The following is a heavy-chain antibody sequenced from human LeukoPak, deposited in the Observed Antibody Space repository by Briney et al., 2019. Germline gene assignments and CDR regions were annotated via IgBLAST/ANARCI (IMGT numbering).Heavy chain of an antibody. Sequence: ASVKVSCKASGYTFTGYYMHWVRQAPGQGLEWMGWINPNSGGTNYAQKFQGRVTMTRDTSISTAYMELSRLRSDDTAVYYCARGQLRIAVVKQDVPDYWSQGTLVTVSS. V-gene: IGHV1-2*02. CDR3: ARGQLRIAVVKQDVPDY. J-gene: IGHJ4*02. D-gene: IGHD6-19*01. CDR2: INPNSGGT. CDR1: GYTFTGYY.